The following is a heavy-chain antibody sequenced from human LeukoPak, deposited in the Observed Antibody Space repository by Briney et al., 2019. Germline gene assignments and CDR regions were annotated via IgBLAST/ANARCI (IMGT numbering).Heavy chain of an antibody. CDR3: ARPHYESSGLYVDAFDI. CDR1: GYTLTAYY. CDR2: INPNSGGT. V-gene: IGHV1-2*06. Sequence: ASMKVSGKASGYTLTAYYLHWVRQAPGQGLEWMGRINPNSGGTTYAQKFQGMVTMTRDTSIGTAYMELSSLRSDDTAVYYCARPHYESSGLYVDAFDIWGQGTMVTVSS. D-gene: IGHD3-22*01. J-gene: IGHJ3*02.